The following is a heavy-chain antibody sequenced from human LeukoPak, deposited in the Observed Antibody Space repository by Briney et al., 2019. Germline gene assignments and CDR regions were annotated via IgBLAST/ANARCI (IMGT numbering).Heavy chain of an antibody. J-gene: IGHJ4*02. CDR2: ISYDGSNK. CDR3: ATLAGYDSSGYYYVDY. Sequence: GGSLRLSCAASGFTFSSYGMHWVRQAPGKGLEWVAVISYDGSNKYYADSVKGRFTISRDNSKNTLYLQMNSLRAEDTAVYYCATLAGYDSSGYYYVDYWGQGTLVTVSS. CDR1: GFTFSSYG. V-gene: IGHV3-30*03. D-gene: IGHD3-22*01.